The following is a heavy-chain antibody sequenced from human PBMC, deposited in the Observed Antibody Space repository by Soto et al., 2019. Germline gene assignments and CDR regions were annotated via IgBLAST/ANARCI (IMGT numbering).Heavy chain of an antibody. D-gene: IGHD3-22*01. CDR2: IIPILGIA. CDR3: ARTPVVVIEGGFDY. V-gene: IGHV1-69*02. Sequence: QVQLVQSGAEVKKPGSSVKVSCKASGGTFSSYTISWVRQAPGQGLEWMGRIIPILGIANYAQKFQGRVTITADKSTSTAYMELSSLRSEDTAVYYCARTPVVVIEGGFDYWGQGTLVTVSS. CDR1: GGTFSSYT. J-gene: IGHJ4*02.